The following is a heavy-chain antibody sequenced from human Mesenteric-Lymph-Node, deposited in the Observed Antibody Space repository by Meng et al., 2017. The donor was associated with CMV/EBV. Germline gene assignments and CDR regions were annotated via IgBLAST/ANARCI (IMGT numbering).Heavy chain of an antibody. CDR1: DDSISAYY. V-gene: IGHV4-59*01. CDR3: ARVHFGYSYGSGYYFYGMDV. Sequence: SETLSLTCSVSDDSISAYYWSWIRQPPGKGLEWIGYSYNSGNTNYNPSLKSRVAISVDTSKKQLSLKLSSVTAADTAVYYCARVHFGYSYGSGYYFYGMDVWGQGTTVTVSS. CDR2: SYNSGNT. D-gene: IGHD5-18*01. J-gene: IGHJ6*02.